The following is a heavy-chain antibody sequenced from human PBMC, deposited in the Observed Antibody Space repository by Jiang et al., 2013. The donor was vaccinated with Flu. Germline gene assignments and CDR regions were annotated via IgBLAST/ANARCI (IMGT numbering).Heavy chain of an antibody. V-gene: IGHV1-3*04. CDR3: ARMIYSGSGSFYHWFDP. D-gene: IGHD3-10*01. Sequence: SGAEVKRPGAPVTISCKASGYSFTTYAMHWVRLAPGQRLEWLGWINTDHGGTRYSQKFQGRVTFTRDTSANTAYMELNSLTSEDTGVYYCARMIYSGSGSFYHWFDPWGQGTLVTVSS. CDR2: INTDHGGT. CDR1: GYSFTTYA. J-gene: IGHJ5*02.